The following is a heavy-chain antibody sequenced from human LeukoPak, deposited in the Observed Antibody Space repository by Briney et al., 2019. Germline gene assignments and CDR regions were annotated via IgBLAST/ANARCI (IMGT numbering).Heavy chain of an antibody. V-gene: IGHV4-34*01. CDR2: INHSGST. D-gene: IGHD3-3*01. J-gene: IGHJ4*02. CDR3: ARAFTIFGGVIRYYFDY. Sequence: TSETLSLTCAVYGGSFSGYYWSWIRQPPGKGLEWIGEINHSGSTNYNPSLKSRVTISVDTSKNQFSLKLSSVTAADTAVYYCARAFTIFGGVIRYYFDYWGRGTLVTVSS. CDR1: GGSFSGYY.